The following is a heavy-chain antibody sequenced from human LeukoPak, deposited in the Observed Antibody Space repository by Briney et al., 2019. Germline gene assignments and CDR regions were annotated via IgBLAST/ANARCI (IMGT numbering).Heavy chain of an antibody. CDR3: AKLKLDSSSWYYYYYMDV. J-gene: IGHJ6*03. CDR1: GFTFSSYG. D-gene: IGHD6-6*01. V-gene: IGHV3-30*02. CDR2: IRYDGSNK. Sequence: GGSLRLSCAASGFTFSSYGMHWVRQAPGKGLEWVAFIRYDGSNKYYADSVKGRFTISRDNSKNTLYLQMNSLRAEDTAVYYCAKLKLDSSSWYYYYYMDVWGKGTTVTVSS.